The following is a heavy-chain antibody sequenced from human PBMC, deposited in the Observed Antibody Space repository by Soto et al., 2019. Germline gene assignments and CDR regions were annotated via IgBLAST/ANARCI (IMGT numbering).Heavy chain of an antibody. J-gene: IGHJ4*02. V-gene: IGHV2-5*02. CDR3: AHRFDWYYFNF. D-gene: IGHD3-9*01. Sequence: QITLKESGPTLVKPTQTLTLTCTFSGFSLSTTEVGVGWLRQPXGKALEWLALIYWDDDKRYSPSLKSRLTITKDTSKNQVVLTMTNMDPVDTGTYYCAHRFDWYYFNFWGLGTLVTVSS. CDR1: GFSLSTTEVG. CDR2: IYWDDDK.